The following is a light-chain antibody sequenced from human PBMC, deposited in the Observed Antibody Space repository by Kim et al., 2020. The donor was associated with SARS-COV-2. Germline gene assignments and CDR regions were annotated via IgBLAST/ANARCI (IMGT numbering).Light chain of an antibody. J-gene: IGKJ1*01. CDR2: LSS. Sequence: EAASIACKSGQSIVHRNGNNYLKWCRGKPGQSPQLVIYLSSNRASGVPDRFSGSGSGTDFTLTISRVDAEDVGIYYCMQALNTRTFGQGTEVDI. CDR3: MQALNTRT. CDR1: QSIVHRNGNNY. V-gene: IGKV2-28*01.